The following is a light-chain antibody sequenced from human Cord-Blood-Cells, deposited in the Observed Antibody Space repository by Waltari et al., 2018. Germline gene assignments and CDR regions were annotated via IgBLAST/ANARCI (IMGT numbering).Light chain of an antibody. Sequence: QSALTQPASVSGSPGQSITISCTGTSSDVGGYNYVSWYQQHPGKAPKLMIYDVSKRPSGVSNRFSGSSSGNTASLTISGLQAEDEADYYCSSYTSSSTYVVFGGGTKLTVL. CDR2: DVS. J-gene: IGLJ2*01. V-gene: IGLV2-14*01. CDR1: SSDVGGYNY. CDR3: SSYTSSSTYVV.